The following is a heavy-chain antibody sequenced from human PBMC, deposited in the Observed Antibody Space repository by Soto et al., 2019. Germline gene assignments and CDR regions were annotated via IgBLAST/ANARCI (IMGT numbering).Heavy chain of an antibody. CDR1: GGSISSGDYY. CDR3: ARASPVVTDV. V-gene: IGHV4-30-4*01. D-gene: IGHD5-18*01. Sequence: QVQLQESGPGLVKPSQTLSLTCTVSGGSISSGDYYWSWIRQHPGQVLEWLGYIYYSGSTYYNPSLKSRVIISVDTSKNQFSLKLSSVTAADKAVYYCARASPVVTDVWGQGTTVTVSS. CDR2: IYYSGST. J-gene: IGHJ6*02.